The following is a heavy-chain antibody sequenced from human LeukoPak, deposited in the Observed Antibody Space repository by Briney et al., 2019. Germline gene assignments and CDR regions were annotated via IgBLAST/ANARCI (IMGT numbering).Heavy chain of an antibody. CDR3: AKDLAPWRGMDV. D-gene: IGHD3-3*01. CDR2: ISWNSGSI. Sequence: GGSLRLSCAASGFTFDDYAMHWVRQAPGKGLEWVSGISWNSGSIGYADSVKGRFTISRDNAKNSLYLQMNSLRAEDTALYYCAKDLAPWRGMDVWGQGTTVTVSS. CDR1: GFTFDDYA. V-gene: IGHV3-9*01. J-gene: IGHJ6*02.